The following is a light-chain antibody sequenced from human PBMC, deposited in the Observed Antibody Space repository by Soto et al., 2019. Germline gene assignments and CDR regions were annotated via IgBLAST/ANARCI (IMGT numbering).Light chain of an antibody. Sequence: QSALTQPASVSGSPGQSITISCTGTSRDVGGYNYVSWYQQHPGKAPKLMIYDVSNRPSGVSNRFSGSKSGNTDSLTISGLQAEDEADYYCSSYTISSTLVFGTGTKLTVL. V-gene: IGLV2-14*01. CDR1: SRDVGGYNY. J-gene: IGLJ1*01. CDR2: DVS. CDR3: SSYTISSTLV.